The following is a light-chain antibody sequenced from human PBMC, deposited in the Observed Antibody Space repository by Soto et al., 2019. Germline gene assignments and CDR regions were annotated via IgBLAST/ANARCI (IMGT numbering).Light chain of an antibody. V-gene: IGLV2-14*01. Sequence: QSALTQPASVSGSPGQSITISCTGTSSDVGGYNYVSWDQQHPGKAPKFIIYEVSNRPSGVSNRFSGSKSGTTASLTISGLQAEDEADYYCSSYTSSGSYVFGPGTKLTVL. CDR2: EVS. J-gene: IGLJ1*01. CDR1: SSDVGGYNY. CDR3: SSYTSSGSYV.